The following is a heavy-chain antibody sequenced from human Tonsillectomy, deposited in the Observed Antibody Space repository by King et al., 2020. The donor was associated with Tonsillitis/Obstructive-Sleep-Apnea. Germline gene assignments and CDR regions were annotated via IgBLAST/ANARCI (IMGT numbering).Heavy chain of an antibody. J-gene: IGHJ6*02. CDR1: GFTVSSNY. CDR3: ARVPTSNYYYGMDV. CDR2: IYSGGST. D-gene: IGHD3-16*01. Sequence: EVQLVESGGGLIQPGGSLRLSCAASGFTVSSNYMSWVRQAPGKGLEWVSVIYSGGSTYYADSVKGRFTISRDNSKNTLYLQMNSLRAEDTAVYYCARVPTSNYYYGMDVWGQGTTVTVSS. V-gene: IGHV3-53*01.